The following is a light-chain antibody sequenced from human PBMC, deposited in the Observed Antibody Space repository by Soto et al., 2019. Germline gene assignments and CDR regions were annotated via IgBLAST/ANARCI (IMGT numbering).Light chain of an antibody. CDR3: QQHNDWPT. V-gene: IGKV1-39*01. Sequence: DIQMSQSLSSLSASVGDRVTITCRAAESISRHLNWYQQKPGRAPDLLIYDASTLQNGVHSRFTGSGSGTEFILTIRSVESEDFAIYYCQQHNDWPTFGQGTRLEIK. J-gene: IGKJ5*01. CDR2: DAS. CDR1: ESISRH.